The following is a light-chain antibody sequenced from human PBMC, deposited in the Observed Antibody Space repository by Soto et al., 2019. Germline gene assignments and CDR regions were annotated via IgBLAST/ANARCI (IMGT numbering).Light chain of an antibody. Sequence: EILMTQSPATLSVSPGERATLSCRASQSVGTNLAWYQHRPGQAPRLLIYDASTRATGIPARFSGSGSATEFTLTISSLQSEDFAVYFCQQYGDWPLYTFGQGTNVEIK. V-gene: IGKV3-15*01. CDR1: QSVGTN. J-gene: IGKJ2*01. CDR2: DAS. CDR3: QQYGDWPLYT.